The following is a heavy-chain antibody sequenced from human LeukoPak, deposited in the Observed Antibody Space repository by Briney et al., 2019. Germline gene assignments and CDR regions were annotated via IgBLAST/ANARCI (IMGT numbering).Heavy chain of an antibody. J-gene: IGHJ5*02. V-gene: IGHV3-66*01. CDR3: ARDHYGLTSYPNP. Sequence: PGGSLRLSCAASGFTVSSNYMSWVRQAPGKGLEWVSVIHTDGNTYYADSVKGRFIISRDNSKNTLYLQMNSLRAEDTAVYYCARDHYGLTSYPNPWGQGTLVTVSS. D-gene: IGHD3-10*01. CDR1: GFTVSSNY. CDR2: IHTDGNT.